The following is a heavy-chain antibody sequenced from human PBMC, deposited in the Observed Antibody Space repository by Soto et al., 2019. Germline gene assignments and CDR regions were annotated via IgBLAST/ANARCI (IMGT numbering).Heavy chain of an antibody. Sequence: QVQLVESGGGVVQPGRSLRLSCPASGFTFSSYAMHWVRQAPGKGLEWVAVISYDGSNKYYADSVKGRFTISRDNSKNTLYLQMNSLRAEDTAVYYCARAPAYWGQGTLVTVSS. J-gene: IGHJ4*02. CDR3: ARAPAY. CDR1: GFTFSSYA. CDR2: ISYDGSNK. V-gene: IGHV3-30-3*01. D-gene: IGHD2-2*01.